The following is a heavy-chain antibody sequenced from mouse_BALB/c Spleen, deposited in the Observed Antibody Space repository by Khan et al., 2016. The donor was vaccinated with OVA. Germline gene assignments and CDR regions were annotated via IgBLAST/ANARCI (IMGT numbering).Heavy chain of an antibody. CDR1: GFSLMNYG. D-gene: IGHD2-10*01. Sequence: QVQLKESGPGLVAPSQSLSITCNISGFSLMNYGIHWVRQPPGKGLEWLVVIWSDGGTTYNSALNSRLTISKDNSKCHVFLKMNSLQTDDTAMYFCARQPYCHYNVIDYWGQGTSVTVSA. CDR3: ARQPYCHYNVIDY. J-gene: IGHJ4*01. V-gene: IGHV2-6-1*01. CDR2: IWSDGGT.